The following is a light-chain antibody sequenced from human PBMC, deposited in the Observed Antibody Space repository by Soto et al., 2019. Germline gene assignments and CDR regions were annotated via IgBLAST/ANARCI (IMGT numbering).Light chain of an antibody. CDR1: SSNIGSNT. V-gene: IGLV1-44*01. Sequence: QYVLTQPPSASGTPGQRVTISCSGSSSNIGSNTVNWYQQLPGTAPKLLIYNNNQRPSGVPDRFSGSKSGTSASLAISGLQSEDEADYYCAAWDDSLNGLVFGTGAKLPVL. J-gene: IGLJ1*01. CDR2: NNN. CDR3: AAWDDSLNGLV.